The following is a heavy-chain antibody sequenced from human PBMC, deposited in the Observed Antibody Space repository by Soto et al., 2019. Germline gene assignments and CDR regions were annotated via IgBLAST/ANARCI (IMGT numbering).Heavy chain of an antibody. J-gene: IGHJ4*02. Sequence: EVQLLESGGGLVQPGGSLRLSCAASGFTFSSYARRWVRQAPGKGLEWVSAISGSGDSTYYADSVKGRFTISRDNSKNTLYLQMNSLRAEDTAVYYCARRGPGTYFDYWGQGTLVTVSS. CDR3: ARRGPGTYFDY. D-gene: IGHD6-13*01. V-gene: IGHV3-23*01. CDR1: GFTFSSYA. CDR2: ISGSGDST.